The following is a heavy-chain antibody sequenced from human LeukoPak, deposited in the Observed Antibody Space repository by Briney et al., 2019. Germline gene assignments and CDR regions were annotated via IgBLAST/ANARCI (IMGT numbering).Heavy chain of an antibody. CDR3: ARGNSSSWYPPFDY. V-gene: IGHV1-69*05. J-gene: IGHJ4*02. CDR2: IIPIFGTA. CDR1: GGTFSSYA. D-gene: IGHD6-13*01. Sequence: GASVKVSCKASGGTFSSYAISWVRQAPGQGLEWTGGIIPIFGTANYAQKFQGRVTITTDESTSTAYMELSSLRSEDTAVYYCARGNSSSWYPPFDYWGQGTLVTVSS.